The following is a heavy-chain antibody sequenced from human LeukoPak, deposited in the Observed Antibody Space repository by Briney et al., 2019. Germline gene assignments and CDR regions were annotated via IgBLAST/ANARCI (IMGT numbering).Heavy chain of an antibody. J-gene: IGHJ3*02. D-gene: IGHD6-13*01. V-gene: IGHV3-21*01. Sequence: GGSLRLSCAASALSLNAYNMNWVRQAPGKGLEWVSSIDTGSNSMYYADSVKGRFTISRDSAKNSLYLQMNSLRAEDTAIYYCARVGSSWPHDAFDIWGQGTMVTVSS. CDR3: ARVGSSWPHDAFDI. CDR2: IDTGSNSM. CDR1: ALSLNAYN.